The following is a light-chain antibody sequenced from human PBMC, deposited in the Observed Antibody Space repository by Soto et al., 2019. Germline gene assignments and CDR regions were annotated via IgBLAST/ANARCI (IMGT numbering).Light chain of an antibody. Sequence: EAVLTQSPATLSASPGERATLSCRASQSVATNLAWYQQRPGQAPRLLIYGASKRAIGLPARFSGSGSGTEFTLTITSLQSEDFAVYYCQQYNNWPQTFGQGTKVDI. CDR3: QQYNNWPQT. CDR2: GAS. CDR1: QSVATN. V-gene: IGKV3-15*01. J-gene: IGKJ1*01.